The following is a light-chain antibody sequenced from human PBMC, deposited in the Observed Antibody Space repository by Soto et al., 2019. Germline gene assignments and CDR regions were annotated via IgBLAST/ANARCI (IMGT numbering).Light chain of an antibody. CDR2: GAS. CDR1: ATITNND. V-gene: IGKV3-20*01. Sequence: EIVLMQSPDILSLSPGERATVSCRASATITNNDLAWYQQKPGQAPRLLLYGASTRPTCIPDRFSGSGSGTDFTITIDRLEPDDFAVYFCHHYGSSPPYTFGQGTKLDIK. CDR3: HHYGSSPPYT. J-gene: IGKJ2*01.